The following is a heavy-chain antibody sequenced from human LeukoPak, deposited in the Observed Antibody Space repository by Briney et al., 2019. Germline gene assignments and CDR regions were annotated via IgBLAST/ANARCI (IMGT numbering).Heavy chain of an antibody. J-gene: IGHJ4*02. CDR1: GFTFDDYA. Sequence: GGSLRLSCAASGFTFDDYAMHWVRQAPGKGLEWVSLISGDGRFTSFADSVRGRFTISRDNNTYSLYLQMNGLRTEDTALYYCAKDIGGGWGQGTLVTVSS. V-gene: IGHV3-43*02. CDR3: AKDIGGG. D-gene: IGHD2-15*01. CDR2: ISGDGRFT.